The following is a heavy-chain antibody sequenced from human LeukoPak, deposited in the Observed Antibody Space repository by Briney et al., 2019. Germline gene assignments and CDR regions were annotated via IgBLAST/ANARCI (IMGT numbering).Heavy chain of an antibody. V-gene: IGHV4-59*01. CDR1: GASITSYY. J-gene: IGHJ6*03. CDR2: IYYSGNT. CDR3: ARWYCSSTTCYHMDV. D-gene: IGHD2/OR15-2a*01. Sequence: SETLSLTCTVSGASITSYYWSWIRQPPGKGLEWIGHIYYSGNTDYNPSLKSRVTISVDTSKNQFSLNLSSVTAADTAVYYCARWYCSSTTCYHMDVWGKGTTVTVSS.